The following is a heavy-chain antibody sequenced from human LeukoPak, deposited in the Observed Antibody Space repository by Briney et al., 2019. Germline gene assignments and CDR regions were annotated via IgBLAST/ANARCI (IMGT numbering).Heavy chain of an antibody. CDR2: IDSSSTYI. Sequence: GGSLRLSCAASGFIFSRYSMSWVRQIPGKGLEWVSSIDSSSTYIYYADSMKGRFTISRDNAKYSLYLQMNSLTPEDTAVYFCAKSVMIETTTRAFDIWGRGTMVTVSS. V-gene: IGHV3-21*01. CDR3: AKSVMIETTTRAFDI. D-gene: IGHD2-15*01. CDR1: GFIFSRYS. J-gene: IGHJ3*02.